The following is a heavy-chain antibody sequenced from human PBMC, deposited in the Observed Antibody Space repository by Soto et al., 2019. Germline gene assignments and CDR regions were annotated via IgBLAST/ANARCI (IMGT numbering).Heavy chain of an antibody. J-gene: IGHJ3*01. D-gene: IGHD6-19*01. CDR3: ARYSGSEHSGLAGLDGFDL. V-gene: IGHV3-48*03. CDR1: GFIFSSYE. Sequence: EVNLVEAGGGLVQPGESLRLSCAGAGFIFSSYEMNWVRQAPGKGLEWVSYISGSGTTVDYADSVKGRFTVSRDNARKSLYLQLNSLRAEDTGVYYCARYSGSEHSGLAGLDGFDLWGQGTTVTVSA. CDR2: ISGSGTTV.